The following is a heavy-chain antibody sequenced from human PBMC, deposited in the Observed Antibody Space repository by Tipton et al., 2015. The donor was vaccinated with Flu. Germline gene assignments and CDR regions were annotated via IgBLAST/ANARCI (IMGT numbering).Heavy chain of an antibody. CDR3: ARASPGYSSSWHFDY. CDR2: ISSSSSYI. V-gene: IGHV3-21*01. J-gene: IGHJ4*02. D-gene: IGHD6-13*01. Sequence: SLRLSCAASGFTFSSYSMNWVRQAPGKGLEWVSSISSSSSYIYYADSVKGRFTISRDNAKNSLYLQMNSLRAEDTAVYYCARASPGYSSSWHFDYWGQGTLVTVSS. CDR1: GFTFSSYS.